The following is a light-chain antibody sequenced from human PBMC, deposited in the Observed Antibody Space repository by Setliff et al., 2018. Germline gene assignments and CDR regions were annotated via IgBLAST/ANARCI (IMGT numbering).Light chain of an antibody. CDR1: SSDVGAYDY. CDR2: DVS. J-gene: IGLJ1*01. Sequence: QSALTQPASVSGSPGQSIAISCTGTSSDVGAYDYVSWYQQHPDRAPKLMIYDVSKRPSGVSNRFSGSKSGNTASLTISGLQPEDEADYYCCSYAGRYTPYVFGSGNKVTVL. V-gene: IGLV2-23*02. CDR3: CSYAGRYTPYV.